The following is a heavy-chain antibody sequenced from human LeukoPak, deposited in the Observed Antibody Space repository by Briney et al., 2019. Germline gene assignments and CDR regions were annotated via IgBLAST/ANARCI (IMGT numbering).Heavy chain of an antibody. CDR1: GFTFDDYA. CDR2: ISWNSGSI. J-gene: IGHJ4*02. CDR3: ARAGYGAYFDY. V-gene: IGHV3-9*01. Sequence: GGSLRLSCAASGFTFDDYAMHWVRQAPGKGLEWVSGISWNSGSIGYADSVKGRFTISRDNAKNSLYLQMNSLRAEDTAVYYCARAGYGAYFDYWGQGTLVTVSS. D-gene: IGHD4-17*01.